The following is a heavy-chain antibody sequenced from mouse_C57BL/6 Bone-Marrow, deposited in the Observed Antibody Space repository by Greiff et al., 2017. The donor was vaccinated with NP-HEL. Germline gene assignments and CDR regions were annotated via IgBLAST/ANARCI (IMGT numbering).Heavy chain of an antibody. Sequence: VQLQQSGPELVKPGASVRIPCKASGYTFTDYNMDWVKQSHGKSLEWIGDINPNNGGTIYNQKFKGKATLTVDKSSSTAYMELRSLTSEDTAVYYCARSPIYDGYDYYAMDYWGQGTSVTVSS. J-gene: IGHJ4*01. V-gene: IGHV1-18*01. CDR3: ARSPIYDGYDYYAMDY. CDR2: INPNNGGT. CDR1: GYTFTDYN. D-gene: IGHD2-3*01.